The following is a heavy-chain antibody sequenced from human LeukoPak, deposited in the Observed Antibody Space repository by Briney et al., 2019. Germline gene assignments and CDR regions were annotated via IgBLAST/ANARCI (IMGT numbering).Heavy chain of an antibody. D-gene: IGHD6-13*01. V-gene: IGHV1-2*06. CDR1: EYTFTDYY. Sequence: GASVKVSCKASEYTFTDYYFHWVRQAPGQGLEWMGRINPNSGGTNYAQKFQGRVTMTRDTSIGTAYMELSRLRSDDTAAYYCARDHKSSSWYSDWGQGTLVIVSS. CDR3: ARDHKSSSWYSD. J-gene: IGHJ4*02. CDR2: INPNSGGT.